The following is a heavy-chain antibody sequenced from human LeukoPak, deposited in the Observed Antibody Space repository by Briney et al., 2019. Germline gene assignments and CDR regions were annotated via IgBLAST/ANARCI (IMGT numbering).Heavy chain of an antibody. J-gene: IGHJ5*02. Sequence: GASVKVSCTASGYTFTGYYMHWVRQAPGQGLEWMGWINPNSGGTNYAQKFQGRVTMTRDTSISAAYMELSRLRSDDTAVYYCARDSAIVVVPAAQWFDPWGQGTLVTVSS. CDR2: INPNSGGT. D-gene: IGHD2-2*01. CDR3: ARDSAIVVVPAAQWFDP. V-gene: IGHV1-2*02. CDR1: GYTFTGYY.